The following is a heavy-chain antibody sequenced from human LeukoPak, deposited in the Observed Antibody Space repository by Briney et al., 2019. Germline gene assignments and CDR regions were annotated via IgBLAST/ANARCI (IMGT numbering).Heavy chain of an antibody. D-gene: IGHD1-26*01. CDR2: INPNSGGT. Sequence: ASVKVSCKASGYTFTGHYMHWVRQAPGQGLEWIGRINPNSGGTNYAQKFQGRVTMTRDTSISTAYMEVSRLRSDDTAMYYCANLPLNSGVDYWGQGTLVTVSS. V-gene: IGHV1-2*02. J-gene: IGHJ4*02. CDR1: GYTFTGHY. CDR3: ANLPLNSGVDY.